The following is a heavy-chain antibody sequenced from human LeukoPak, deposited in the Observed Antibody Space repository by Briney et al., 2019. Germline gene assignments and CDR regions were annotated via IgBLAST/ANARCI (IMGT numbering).Heavy chain of an antibody. J-gene: IGHJ5*02. CDR1: GYTFSDYY. CDR2: IDPNYGGT. CDR3: ARNPTLQLWLPEARFDP. D-gene: IGHD5-18*01. V-gene: IGHV1-2*02. Sequence: ASVKVSCKASGYTFSDYYMYWVRQAPGQGLEWMGWIDPNYGGTKFAQKFQGRITMTRDTSINTAYMEISRLRSDDTAVYYCARNPTLQLWLPEARFDPWGQGTLVTVSS.